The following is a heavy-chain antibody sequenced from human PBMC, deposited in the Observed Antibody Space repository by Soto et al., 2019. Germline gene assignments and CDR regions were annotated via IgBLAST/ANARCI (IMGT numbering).Heavy chain of an antibody. V-gene: IGHV5-51*01. CDR2: IYPDDSDV. J-gene: IGHJ4*02. Sequence: GESLKISCQVPQVIFTCNWIGWLRQMPGKGLEWIGVIYPDDSDVKYNPSFQGQVTTSVDKSISTASLQWSRLRDSDTAMYFCARHGFSYGPFDYWGQGTPVTVSS. CDR1: QVIFTCNW. D-gene: IGHD5-18*01. CDR3: ARHGFSYGPFDY.